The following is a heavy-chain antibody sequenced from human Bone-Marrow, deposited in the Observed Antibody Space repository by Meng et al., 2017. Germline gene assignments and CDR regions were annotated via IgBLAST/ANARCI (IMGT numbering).Heavy chain of an antibody. CDR1: GYTFTGYY. Sequence: ASVKVSCKASGYTFTGYYMHWVRQAPGQGLEWMGWINPNSGGTNYAQKLQGRVTMTRDTSISTAYMELSRLRSDDTAVYYCARSGFFYYYGSGSYYPQSWFDPWGQGTLVTVSS. D-gene: IGHD3-10*01. V-gene: IGHV1-2*02. CDR2: INPNSGGT. CDR3: ARSGFFYYYGSGSYYPQSWFDP. J-gene: IGHJ5*02.